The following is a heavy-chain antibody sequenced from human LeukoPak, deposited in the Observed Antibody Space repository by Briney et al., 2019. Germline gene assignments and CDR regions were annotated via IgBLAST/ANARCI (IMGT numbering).Heavy chain of an antibody. CDR1: GGSLSSYY. J-gene: IGHJ4*02. Sequence: PSETLSLTCTVSGGSLSSYYWSWIRQPAGKGLEWIGRIYTSGSTNYNPSLKSRVTMSADTSKNQFSLKLSSVTAADTAVYYCARDNYDFWSGNLLDYFDYWGQGTLVTVSS. CDR3: ARDNYDFWSGNLLDYFDY. CDR2: IYTSGST. V-gene: IGHV4-4*07. D-gene: IGHD3-3*01.